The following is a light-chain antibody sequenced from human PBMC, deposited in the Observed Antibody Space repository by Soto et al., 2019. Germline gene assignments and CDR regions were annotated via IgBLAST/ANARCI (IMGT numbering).Light chain of an antibody. V-gene: IGKV1-5*01. CDR3: QQYNSYPLT. CDR1: QSISSW. Sequence: DIQMTQSPSTLSASVGDRVTITCRASQSISSWLAWYQQKPGKAPKLLIYDASSLESWVPSRFSVSGSGTEFTLTISSLQPDDFAPYYFQQYNSYPLTFGGGTPVEIK. J-gene: IGKJ4*01. CDR2: DAS.